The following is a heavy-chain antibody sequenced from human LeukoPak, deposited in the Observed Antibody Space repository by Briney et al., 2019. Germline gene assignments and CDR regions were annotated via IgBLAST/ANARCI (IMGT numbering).Heavy chain of an antibody. V-gene: IGHV3-30*18. Sequence: GGSLRLSCAASGFTFSSYGMHWVRQAPGKGLEWVAVISYDGSNKYYADSVKGRFTISRDNSKNTLYLQMNSLRAEDTAVYYCAKDRTYNWNDVPVFDYWGQGTLVTVSS. CDR2: ISYDGSNK. CDR3: AKDRTYNWNDVPVFDY. J-gene: IGHJ4*02. CDR1: GFTFSSYG. D-gene: IGHD1-20*01.